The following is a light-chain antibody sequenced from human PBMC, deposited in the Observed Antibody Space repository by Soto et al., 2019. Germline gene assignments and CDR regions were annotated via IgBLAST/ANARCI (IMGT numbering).Light chain of an antibody. Sequence: QSVLTQPPSASGTPGQRVTISCSGSSSNIGSNYVYWYQQLPGTAPKLVIYSNNKRPSGVPDRFSGSKSGTSASLAITGLRSEDEADYYCASWDDSLSGWVFGGGTKLTVL. CDR2: SNN. CDR1: SSNIGSNY. J-gene: IGLJ3*02. V-gene: IGLV1-47*02. CDR3: ASWDDSLSGWV.